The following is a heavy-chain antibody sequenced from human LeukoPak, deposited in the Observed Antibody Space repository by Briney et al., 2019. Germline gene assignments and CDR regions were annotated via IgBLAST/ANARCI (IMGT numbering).Heavy chain of an antibody. CDR2: IYTGGAT. V-gene: IGHV3-66*02. J-gene: IGHJ4*02. Sequence: GSLRLSCVASGFSVSANYMTWVRQAPGKGLEWVSVIYTGGATYNADSVKGRFTISRDNFKSTLYLQMNSLRTDDTAVYYCARLPKYWGQGTLVTVSS. CDR3: ARLPKY. CDR1: GFSVSANY.